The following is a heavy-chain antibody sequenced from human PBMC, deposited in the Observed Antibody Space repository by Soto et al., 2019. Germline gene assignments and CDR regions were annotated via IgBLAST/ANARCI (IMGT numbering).Heavy chain of an antibody. J-gene: IGHJ6*02. CDR3: ARARGLDFWSGYPGDYYGMDV. V-gene: IGHV1-18*04. Sequence: ASVKVSCKASGYTFTSYGISWVRQAPGQGLEWMGWISAYNGNTNYAQKLHGRVTMTTDTSTSTAYMELRSLRSDDTAVYYCARARGLDFWSGYPGDYYGMDVWGQGTTVTVSS. D-gene: IGHD3-3*01. CDR1: GYTFTSYG. CDR2: ISAYNGNT.